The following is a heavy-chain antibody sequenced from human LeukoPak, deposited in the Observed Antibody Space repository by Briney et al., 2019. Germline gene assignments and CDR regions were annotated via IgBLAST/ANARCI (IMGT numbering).Heavy chain of an antibody. CDR1: GFTFSSYA. D-gene: IGHD5-24*01. J-gene: IGHJ6*03. CDR2: ISYDGSNK. Sequence: GGSLRLSCAASGFTFSSYAMHWVRQAPGKGLEWVAVISYDGSNKYYADSVKGRFTISRDNSKNTLYLQMNSLRAEDTAVYYCARDSRRAERDYYYYYYMDVWGKGTTVTVSS. CDR3: ARDSRRAERDYYYYYYMDV. V-gene: IGHV3-30-3*01.